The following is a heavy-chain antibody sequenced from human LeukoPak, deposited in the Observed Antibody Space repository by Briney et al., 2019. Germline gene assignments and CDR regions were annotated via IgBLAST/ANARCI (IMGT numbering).Heavy chain of an antibody. J-gene: IGHJ4*02. CDR2: ISATSTYI. CDR1: GFTFNNHA. D-gene: IGHD3-22*01. CDR3: ARLLAVVIRGGFSDY. V-gene: IGHV3-21*01. Sequence: PGGSLRLSCAASGFTFNNHAMNWVRQAPGKGLEWVASISATSTYIHYADSVKGRFIISRDNAKNSLYLQMNSLTPEDTAVYFCARLLAVVIRGGFSDYWGQGSLVTVSS.